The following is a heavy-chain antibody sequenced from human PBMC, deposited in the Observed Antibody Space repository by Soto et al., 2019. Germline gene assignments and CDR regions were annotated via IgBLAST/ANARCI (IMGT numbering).Heavy chain of an antibody. V-gene: IGHV4-30-2*01. CDR3: ARGPPYSNYGEYAFDI. D-gene: IGHD4-4*01. Sequence: SETLSLTCAVSGGSISSGGYSWSWIRQPPGKGLEWIGYIYHSGSTYYNPSLKSRVTISVDRSKNQFSLKLSSVTAADTAVYYCARGPPYSNYGEYAFDIWGQGTMVTVSS. J-gene: IGHJ3*02. CDR2: IYHSGST. CDR1: GGSISSGGYS.